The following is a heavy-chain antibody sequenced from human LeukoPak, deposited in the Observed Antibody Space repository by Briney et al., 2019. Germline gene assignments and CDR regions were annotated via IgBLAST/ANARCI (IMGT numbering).Heavy chain of an antibody. J-gene: IGHJ4*02. V-gene: IGHV3-74*01. Sequence: GGSLRLSCAASGFTFTDYWMHWVRQAPGKGLVWVSIINTDTRGTYYADSMKGRFTISRDNSKNTLYLQMNSLRAEDTAVYFCARDSIAATGDFDYWGRGTLVTVSS. CDR3: ARDSIAATGDFDY. CDR1: GFTFTDYW. CDR2: INTDTRGT. D-gene: IGHD6-13*01.